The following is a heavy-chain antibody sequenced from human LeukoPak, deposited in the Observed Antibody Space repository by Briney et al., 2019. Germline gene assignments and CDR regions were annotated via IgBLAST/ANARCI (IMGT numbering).Heavy chain of an antibody. CDR2: IIPIFGTA. D-gene: IGHD3-10*01. CDR3: ASERGGVTHFDY. Sequence: SVKVSCKASRGTFSSYAISWVRQAPGQGLEWMGGIIPIFGTANYAQKFQGRVTITADKSTSTAYMELSSLRSEDTAVYYCASERGGVTHFDYWGQGTLVTVSS. CDR1: RGTFSSYA. V-gene: IGHV1-69*06. J-gene: IGHJ4*02.